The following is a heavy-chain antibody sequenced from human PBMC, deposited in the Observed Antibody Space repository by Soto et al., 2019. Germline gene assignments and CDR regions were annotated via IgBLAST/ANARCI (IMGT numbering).Heavy chain of an antibody. D-gene: IGHD3-9*01. CDR1: GFTFSCYA. CDR2: ISYDGISK. J-gene: IGHJ4*02. Sequence: QVQLVESGGGVVQPGRSLRLSCAASGFTFSCYAMHWVRQAPGKGLEWVAVISYDGISKHYADSVKGRFSISRDDSENTLYVQMNSLRAEDTAVYYCAKDGYLDTYYFDYWGQGTLVTVSS. CDR3: AKDGYLDTYYFDY. V-gene: IGHV3-30-3*01.